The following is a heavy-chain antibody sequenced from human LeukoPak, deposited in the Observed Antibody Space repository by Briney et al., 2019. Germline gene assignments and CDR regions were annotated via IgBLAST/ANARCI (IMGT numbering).Heavy chain of an antibody. CDR1: GVSIRSGDYY. V-gene: IGHV4-39*07. CDR2: IYHSGST. J-gene: IGHJ4*02. D-gene: IGHD5-18*01. CDR3: AFRGYSYGSFDY. Sequence: SETLSLTCIVSGVSIRSGDYYWGWIRQPPGKGLEWIGEIYHSGSTNYNPSLKSRVTISVDKSKNQFSLKLSSVTAADTAVYYCAFRGYSYGSFDYWGQGTLVTVSS.